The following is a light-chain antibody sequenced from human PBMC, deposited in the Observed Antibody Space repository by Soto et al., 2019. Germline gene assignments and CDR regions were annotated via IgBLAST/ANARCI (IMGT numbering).Light chain of an antibody. CDR3: SSNAGTNTPYV. V-gene: IGLV2-8*01. CDR1: SSDVGGYYY. CDR2: EVS. J-gene: IGLJ1*01. Sequence: QSALTQPPSASGSPGQSVTISCTGTSSDVGGYYYVSWYQQHPGKAPKLMISEVSKRPSGVPDRFSGSKSGNTASLTVSGLQAEDEADYYCSSNAGTNTPYVFGTGTKLTVL.